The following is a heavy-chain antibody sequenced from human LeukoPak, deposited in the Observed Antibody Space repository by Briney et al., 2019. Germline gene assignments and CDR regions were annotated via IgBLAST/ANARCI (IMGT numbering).Heavy chain of an antibody. Sequence: PGGSLRLSCAASGFTFDDYGMSWVRQVPGKGLEWVSGINWNGGSTGYADSVKGRFTISGDNAKNSLYLQMNSLRAEDTAVYYCARDSNWNGADYWGQGTLVTVSS. V-gene: IGHV3-20*04. D-gene: IGHD1-20*01. CDR2: INWNGGST. CDR1: GFTFDDYG. J-gene: IGHJ4*02. CDR3: ARDSNWNGADY.